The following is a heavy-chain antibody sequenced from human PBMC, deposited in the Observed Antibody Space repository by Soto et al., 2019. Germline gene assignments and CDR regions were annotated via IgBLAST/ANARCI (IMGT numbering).Heavy chain of an antibody. D-gene: IGHD3-10*01. CDR2: FNPILSFS. CDR1: GDTFNFYT. J-gene: IGHJ4*02. CDR3: ATSFGSGSQAFDY. Sequence: QVQLVQSGAEVKKSGSSVKVSCKASGDTFNFYTINWVRQAPGLGLEWMGRFNPILSFSNSALKFQGRVTLTADKSTSTAYMVLSSLRSEDTAIYYCATSFGSGSQAFDYWGQGALVTVSS. V-gene: IGHV1-69*02.